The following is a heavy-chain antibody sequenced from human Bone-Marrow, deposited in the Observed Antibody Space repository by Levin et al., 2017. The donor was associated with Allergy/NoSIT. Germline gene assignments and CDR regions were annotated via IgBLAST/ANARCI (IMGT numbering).Heavy chain of an antibody. CDR1: GDSFSSSDYY. D-gene: IGHD1-26*01. CDR3: ARLLEIKGRSGYYFDS. V-gene: IGHV4-39*01. CDR2: ISNTGRA. J-gene: IGHJ4*02. Sequence: SETLSLTCNVSGDSFSSSDYYWSWIRQPPGKGLEWIAIISNTGRAYYTPSLKSRVAISVDAAKNQFSMKVTSVTAADTAVYHCARLLEIKGRSGYYFDSWGPGTLVTVSS.